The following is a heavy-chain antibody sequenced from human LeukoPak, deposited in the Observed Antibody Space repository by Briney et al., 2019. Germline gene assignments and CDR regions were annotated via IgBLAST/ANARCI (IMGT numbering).Heavy chain of an antibody. CDR2: INHSGST. Sequence: SETLSLTCAVYGGSFSGYYWSWIRQPPGKGLEWIGEINHSGSTNYNPPLKSRVTISVDTSKNQFSLKLSSVTAADTAVYYCARDSVSRFDPWGQGTLVTVSS. D-gene: IGHD5/OR15-5a*01. CDR3: ARDSVSRFDP. V-gene: IGHV4-34*01. J-gene: IGHJ5*02. CDR1: GGSFSGYY.